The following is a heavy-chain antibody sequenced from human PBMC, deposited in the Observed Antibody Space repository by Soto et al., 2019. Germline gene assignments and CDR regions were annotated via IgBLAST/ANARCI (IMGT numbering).Heavy chain of an antibody. V-gene: IGHV3-7*01. CDR2: IKQDGSEK. CDR3: ARTLKERARWGTIDY. Sequence: VGSLRLSCAASGFTFSSYWMSWVRQAPGKGLEWVANIKQDGSEKYYVDSVKGRFTISRDNAKNSLYLQMNSLRAEDTAVYYCARTLKERARWGTIDYWGQGTLVTVSS. D-gene: IGHD1-1*01. J-gene: IGHJ4*02. CDR1: GFTFSSYW.